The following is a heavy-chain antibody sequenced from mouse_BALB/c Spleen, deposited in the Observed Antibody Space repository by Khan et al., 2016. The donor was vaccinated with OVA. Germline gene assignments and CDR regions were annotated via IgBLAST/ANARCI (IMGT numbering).Heavy chain of an antibody. D-gene: IGHD1-1*01. CDR2: IRYSGST. Sequence: EVQLQESGPGLVKPSQSLSLTCTVTGYSITSNYAWSWIRQFPGNTLEWMGYIRYSGSTNYNPSLKSRISVTRDTSENQFFLRLNSVTTEDTATYYCARQNYYGYALDYWGQGTSVTVSS. CDR1: GYSITSNYA. J-gene: IGHJ4*01. V-gene: IGHV3-2*02. CDR3: ARQNYYGYALDY.